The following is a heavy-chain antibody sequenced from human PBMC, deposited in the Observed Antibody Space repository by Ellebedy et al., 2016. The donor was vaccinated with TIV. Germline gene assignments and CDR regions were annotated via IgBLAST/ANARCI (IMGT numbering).Heavy chain of an antibody. D-gene: IGHD5-24*01. Sequence: SETLSLTCTVSGGSINTYYWTWIRQPPGKGLEYIGYVHYTGSTNYNPSLRSRVTISVDTSKNQFSLKLSSVTAADTAVYYCARDRGRDGGCDHWGRGTLVTVSS. CDR3: ARDRGRDGGCDH. V-gene: IGHV4-59*01. CDR2: VHYTGST. J-gene: IGHJ4*02. CDR1: GGSINTYY.